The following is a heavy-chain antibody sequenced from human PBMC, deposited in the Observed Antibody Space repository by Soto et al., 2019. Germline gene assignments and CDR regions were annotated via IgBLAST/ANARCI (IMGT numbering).Heavy chain of an antibody. V-gene: IGHV1-2*04. CDR2: INPNSGGT. D-gene: IGHD6-19*01. CDR3: ATSGICIAVVTEWDYFYY. CDR1: GYTFTGYY. J-gene: IGHJ4*02. Sequence: ASVKVSCKASGYTFTGYYMHWVRQAPGQGLEWMGWINPNSGGTNYAQKFQGWVTMTRDTSISTAYMELSRLRSDDTAVYYCATSGICIAVVTEWDYFYYWGKGSLVPVSS.